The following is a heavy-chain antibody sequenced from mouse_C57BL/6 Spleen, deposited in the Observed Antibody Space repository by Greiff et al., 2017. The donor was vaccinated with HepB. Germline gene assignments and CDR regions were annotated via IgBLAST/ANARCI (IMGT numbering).Heavy chain of an antibody. J-gene: IGHJ2*01. V-gene: IGHV1-81*01. D-gene: IGHD2-3*01. CDR3: ARERVDGYYSFDY. CDR2: IYPRSGNT. CDR1: GYTFTSYG. Sequence: VQGVESGAELARPGASVKLSCKASGYTFTSYGISWVKQRTGQGLEWIGEIYPRSGNTYYNEKFKGKATLTADKSSSTAYMELRSLTSEDSAVYFCARERVDGYYSFDYWGQGTTLTVSS.